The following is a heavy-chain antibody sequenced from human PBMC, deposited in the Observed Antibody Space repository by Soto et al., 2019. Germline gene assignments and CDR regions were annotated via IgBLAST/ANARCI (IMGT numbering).Heavy chain of an antibody. CDR1: GGSISSSSYY. Sequence: QLQLQESGPGLVKPSETLSLTCTVSGGSISSSSYYWGWIRQPPGRGLEWIGSIYYSGSTYYNPSLKSRVTISVDTSKNQFSLKLSSVTAADTAVYYCAGLDYYYGMDVWGQGTTVTVSS. CDR2: IYYSGST. CDR3: AGLDYYYGMDV. V-gene: IGHV4-39*01. J-gene: IGHJ6*02.